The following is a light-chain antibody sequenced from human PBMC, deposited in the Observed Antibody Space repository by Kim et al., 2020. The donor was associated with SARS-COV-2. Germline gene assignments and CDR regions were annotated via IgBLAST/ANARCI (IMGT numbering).Light chain of an antibody. J-gene: IGKJ3*01. Sequence: DIQMTQSPSSLSASVGDRVTITCRASQSINSYLNWYQQKPGEAPKLLIYAASSLQSWVPSRFSGSGSGTDFTLTITSLQPEDFATYYCRQSYSTPFTFGPGTKVDIK. CDR2: AAS. CDR3: RQSYSTPFT. CDR1: QSINSY. V-gene: IGKV1-39*01.